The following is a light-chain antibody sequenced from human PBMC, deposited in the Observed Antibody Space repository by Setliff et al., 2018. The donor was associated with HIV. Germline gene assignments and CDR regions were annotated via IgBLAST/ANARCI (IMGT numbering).Light chain of an antibody. CDR2: DVS. V-gene: IGLV2-14*03. CDR3: SSFTISTTWV. J-gene: IGLJ3*02. CDR1: SSDVGGYNY. Sequence: QSALAQPASVSGSPGQSITISCTGTSSDVGGYNYVSWYQQHPGKAPKLMISDVSSRPSGVSNRFSGSKSGSTASLTISGLQPEDEADYYCSSFTISTTWVFGGGTKVTVL.